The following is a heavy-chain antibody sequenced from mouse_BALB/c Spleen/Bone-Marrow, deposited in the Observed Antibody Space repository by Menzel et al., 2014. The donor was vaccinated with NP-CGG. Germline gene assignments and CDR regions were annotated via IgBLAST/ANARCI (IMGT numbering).Heavy chain of an antibody. V-gene: IGHV1-39*01. CDR3: ARSYNSFDF. Sequence: VHVKQSGPELEKPGASVKISCKASGYSFTGYNMNWVKQYNGQSLEWIGNVDPYYGATTYNQKFKGKATLTVDKSSSTAYMQLERLTSEDSAVYYCARSYNSFDFWDQGTTLTVSS. CDR2: VDPYYGAT. J-gene: IGHJ2*01. CDR1: GYSFTGYN.